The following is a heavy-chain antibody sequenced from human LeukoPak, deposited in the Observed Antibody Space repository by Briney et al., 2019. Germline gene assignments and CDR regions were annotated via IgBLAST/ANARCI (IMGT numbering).Heavy chain of an antibody. J-gene: IGHJ4*02. V-gene: IGHV3-21*01. D-gene: IGHD3-3*01. CDR3: ARGDFWNSYYLFDC. Sequence: GGSLRLSCAGSGFTFSTYSMNWVRQAPGEGLEWVSSITSSNNYIYYADSMKGRFTISRDNAKNSLYLQMNSLRAEDTGVYYCARGDFWNSYYLFDCWGQGTLVTVSS. CDR2: ITSSNNYI. CDR1: GFTFSTYS.